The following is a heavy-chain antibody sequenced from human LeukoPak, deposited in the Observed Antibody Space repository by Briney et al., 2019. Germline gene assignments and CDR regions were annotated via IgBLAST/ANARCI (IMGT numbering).Heavy chain of an antibody. D-gene: IGHD3-10*01. Sequence: SETLSLTCTVSGGSISSGGYYWSWIRQHPGKGLEWIGYIYYSGSTYYNPSLKSRVTISVDTSKNQFSLKLSSVTAADTAVYYCARVVWFGELRGMDVWGQGTTVTVSS. CDR3: ARVVWFGELRGMDV. V-gene: IGHV4-31*03. J-gene: IGHJ6*02. CDR2: IYYSGST. CDR1: GGSISSGGYY.